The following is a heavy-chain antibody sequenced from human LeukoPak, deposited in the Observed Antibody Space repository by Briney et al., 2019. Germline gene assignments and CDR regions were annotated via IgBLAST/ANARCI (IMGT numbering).Heavy chain of an antibody. CDR2: IYSGGST. CDR1: GFTFSDYY. J-gene: IGHJ4*02. D-gene: IGHD2-15*01. CDR3: ARDHYSPDYFDY. Sequence: GGSLRLSCAASGFTFSDYYMSWVRQAPGKGLEWVSVIYSGGSTYYADSVKGRFTISRDNSKNTLYLQMNSLRAEDTAVYYCARDHYSPDYFDYWGQGTLVTVSS. V-gene: IGHV3-66*01.